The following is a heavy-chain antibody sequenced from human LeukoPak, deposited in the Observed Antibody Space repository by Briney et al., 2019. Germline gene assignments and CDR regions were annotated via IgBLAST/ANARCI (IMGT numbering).Heavy chain of an antibody. V-gene: IGHV4-4*07. J-gene: IGHJ6*03. CDR3: ARTYSSSWNYHYYYYYMDI. D-gene: IGHD6-13*01. CDR1: GGSISSFY. CDR2: VYSSGGT. Sequence: PSETLSLTCTVSGGSISSFYWSWIRQPAGQGLEWIGRVYSSGGTNYNPSLKSRVTMSVDTSKNQFSLRLSSVTAADTAVYYCARTYSSSWNYHYYYYYMDIWGKGTTVAVSS.